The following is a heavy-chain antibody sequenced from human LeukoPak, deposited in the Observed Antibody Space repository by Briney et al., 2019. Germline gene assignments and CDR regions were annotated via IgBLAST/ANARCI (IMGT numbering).Heavy chain of an antibody. CDR1: GFTFSSYA. J-gene: IGHJ4*02. CDR2: ISYDGSNK. V-gene: IGHV3-30*04. D-gene: IGHD3-9*01. CDR3: ARDIYDILTGYYIDY. Sequence: GGSLRLSCAASGFTFSSYAMHWVRQAPGKGLEWVAVISYDGSNKYHADSVKGRFTISRDNSKNTLYLQMNSLRAEDTAAYYCARDIYDILTGYYIDYWGQGTLVTVSS.